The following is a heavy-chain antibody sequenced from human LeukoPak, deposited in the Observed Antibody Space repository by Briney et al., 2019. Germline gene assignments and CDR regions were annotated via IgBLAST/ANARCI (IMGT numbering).Heavy chain of an antibody. V-gene: IGHV3-21*01. CDR1: GFTFSSYS. Sequence: GGSLRLSCAASGFTFSSYSMNWVRRAPGKGLEWVSSISSSSSYIYYADSVKGRFTISRDNAKNSLYLQMNSLRAEDTAVYYCARGGYGGNAYYFDYWGQGTLVTVSS. CDR3: ARGGYGGNAYYFDY. J-gene: IGHJ4*02. D-gene: IGHD4-23*01. CDR2: ISSSSSYI.